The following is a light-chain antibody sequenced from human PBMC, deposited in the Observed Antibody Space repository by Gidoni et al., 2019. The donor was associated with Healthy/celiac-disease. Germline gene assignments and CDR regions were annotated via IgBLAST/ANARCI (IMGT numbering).Light chain of an antibody. Sequence: SSELTQDPAVSVALGQTVKITCQGDSLRTYYASWYQQKPGQAPVLVIYGKTNRPSGIPDRFSGSSSGNTASLTITGAQAEDEADYYCGSRDSSGTHVIFGGGTKLTVL. CDR1: SLRTYY. V-gene: IGLV3-19*01. J-gene: IGLJ2*01. CDR2: GKT. CDR3: GSRDSSGTHVI.